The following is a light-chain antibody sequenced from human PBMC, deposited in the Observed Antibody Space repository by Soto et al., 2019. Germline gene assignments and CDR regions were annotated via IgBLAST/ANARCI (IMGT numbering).Light chain of an antibody. CDR2: QVR. V-gene: IGLV2-14*01. CDR3: SAYTRSSTRV. CDR1: SSDVGGYNY. J-gene: IGLJ1*01. Sequence: QAALTQPASMSGSPGQSIISSCTGTSSDVGGYNYVSWYQQHPGKAPKLVLYQVRQRPPGVSTRFSGSKPANTASLTISRLQAEHGADYYCSAYTRSSTRVFGTGNKVNVL.